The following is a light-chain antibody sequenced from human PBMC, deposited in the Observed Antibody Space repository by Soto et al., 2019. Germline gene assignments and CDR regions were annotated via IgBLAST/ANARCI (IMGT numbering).Light chain of an antibody. CDR1: QSITTW. V-gene: IGKV1-27*01. J-gene: IGKJ5*01. Sequence: DIQMTQSPSTVSAYVGDSVTITCRASQSITTWLAWYQQKPGKAPKVLIYAASTLQPGVPSRFSGSGSGTDFTLSINSLQPDDFATYYCQNYDSAPITFGQGTRLEIK. CDR2: AAS. CDR3: QNYDSAPIT.